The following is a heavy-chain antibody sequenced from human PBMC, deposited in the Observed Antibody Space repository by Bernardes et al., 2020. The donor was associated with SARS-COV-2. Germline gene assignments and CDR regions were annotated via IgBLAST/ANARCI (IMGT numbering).Heavy chain of an antibody. D-gene: IGHD2-2*01. Sequence: SETLSLTCTVSGASISDYYWSWIRQPPGKGLEWIGYVSYSGNTNYNPSLKSRVTMSVDTSKNSFSLRLSSVTATDTALYYCARSLKSCTATTCSNWFDPWGQGTLVIVSS. V-gene: IGHV4-59*08. CDR1: GASISDYY. CDR3: ARSLKSCTATTCSNWFDP. CDR2: VSYSGNT. J-gene: IGHJ5*02.